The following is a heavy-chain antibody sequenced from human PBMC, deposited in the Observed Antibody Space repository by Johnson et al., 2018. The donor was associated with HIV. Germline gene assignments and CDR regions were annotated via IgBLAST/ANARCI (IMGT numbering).Heavy chain of an antibody. CDR2: IGAGGDT. D-gene: IGHD3-10*01. J-gene: IGHJ3*02. V-gene: IGHV3-13*01. CDR3: ARGPVMVRGVTDAFDI. CDR1: GFTLSGND. Sequence: VQLVESGGGVVQPGGSLRLSCAVSGFTLSGNDRHWVRQVTGKGLEWVSVIGAGGDTQYAGSVKGRFTISSENVKNSVHLQMNSLRAEDTAVYYCARGPVMVRGVTDAFDIWGQGTMVTVSS.